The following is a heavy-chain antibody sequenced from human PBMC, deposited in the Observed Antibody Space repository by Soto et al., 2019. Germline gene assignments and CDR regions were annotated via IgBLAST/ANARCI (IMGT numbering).Heavy chain of an antibody. D-gene: IGHD3-3*02. CDR1: GGTFNSYI. CDR3: ARAFASNKYYFDS. Sequence: SVKVSCKTSGGTFNSYIITWVRQAPGQGLEWMGGIIPIFGSADYAQKLQGRVTITADESTSTAYMELSSLRSEDTAVYYCARAFASNKYYFDSWGQGTLVTVSS. CDR2: IIPIFGSA. V-gene: IGHV1-69*13. J-gene: IGHJ4*02.